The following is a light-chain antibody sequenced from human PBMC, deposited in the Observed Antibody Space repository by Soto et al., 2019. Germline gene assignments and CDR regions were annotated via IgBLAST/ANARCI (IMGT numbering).Light chain of an antibody. V-gene: IGKV1-39*01. CDR3: QQSHITPRT. Sequence: DIQMTQSPSTLSASVGDRVTITCRASQSIGTWLAWYQQKPGKAPKLLIYAASSLESGVPSRFSGRGSGTDFTLSISSLQPEDFATYYCQQSHITPRTFGQGTKVEIK. CDR2: AAS. CDR1: QSIGTW. J-gene: IGKJ1*01.